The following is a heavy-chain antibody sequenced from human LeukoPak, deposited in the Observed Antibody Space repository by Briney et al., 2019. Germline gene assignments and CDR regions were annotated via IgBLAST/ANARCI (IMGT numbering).Heavy chain of an antibody. CDR3: ARHSSGWYDKVDY. Sequence: GASVTVSCKASGYTFTNYGFSWVRQAPGQALEWMGWINAYNDNTNYAQNFQGRVTMTTDTSASTVYMELRSLRSDDTAIYYCARHSSGWYDKVDYWGQGTLVTVSS. J-gene: IGHJ4*02. CDR1: GYTFTNYG. V-gene: IGHV1-18*01. CDR2: INAYNDNT. D-gene: IGHD6-19*01.